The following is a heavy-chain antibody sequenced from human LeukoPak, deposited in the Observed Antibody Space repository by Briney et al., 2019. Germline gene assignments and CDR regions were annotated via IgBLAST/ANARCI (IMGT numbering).Heavy chain of an antibody. CDR2: IDPSGHIT. CDR3: ARGPDSSGWLTPYYYYYYYMDV. J-gene: IGHJ6*03. V-gene: IGHV1-46*01. CDR1: GFRFTGYW. Sequence: ASVKVSCKASGFRFTGYWMHWVRQAPGQGLEWMGIIDPSGHITNSAQKFQGRLTVTRDTPTSTVYMELSSLRSDDTAVYYCARGPDSSGWLTPYYYYYYYMDVWGKGTTVTISS. D-gene: IGHD6-19*01.